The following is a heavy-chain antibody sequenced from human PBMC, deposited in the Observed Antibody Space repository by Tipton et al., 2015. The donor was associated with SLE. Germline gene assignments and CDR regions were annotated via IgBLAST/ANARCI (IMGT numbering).Heavy chain of an antibody. V-gene: IGHV4-59*01. CDR3: ARDSICGGECFLN. CDR1: GGSINNYY. CDR2: IHYSGHT. Sequence: LSLTCSVSGGSINNYYWIWIRQPPGKGLEYIGYIHYSGHTNYNPSLKSRVTISIDTSKRQFSLNLNSVNAADTAVYYCARDSICGGECFLNWGQGTQVTVSS. D-gene: IGHD2-21*01. J-gene: IGHJ4*02.